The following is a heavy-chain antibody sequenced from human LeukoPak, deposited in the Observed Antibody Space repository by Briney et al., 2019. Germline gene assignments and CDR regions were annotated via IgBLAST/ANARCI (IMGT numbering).Heavy chain of an antibody. Sequence: GGSLRLSCAASGFTFSSYGMHWVRQAPGKGLEWVAVIWYDGSNKYYADSVKGRFTISRDNSKNTLYLQMNSLRAGDTAVYYCARTNYDFWSGYYDGWGQGTLVTVSS. D-gene: IGHD3-3*01. J-gene: IGHJ4*02. CDR1: GFTFSSYG. CDR3: ARTNYDFWSGYYDG. V-gene: IGHV3-33*01. CDR2: IWYDGSNK.